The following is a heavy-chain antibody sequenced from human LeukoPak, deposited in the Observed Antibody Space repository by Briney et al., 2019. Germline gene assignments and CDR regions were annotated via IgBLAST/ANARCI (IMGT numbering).Heavy chain of an antibody. CDR2: ISAYNGNT. D-gene: IGHD6-19*01. J-gene: IGHJ4*02. CDR3: ARESGSSGWYGLVY. CDR1: GYTFTSYG. Sequence: ASVKVSCKASGYTFTSYGISWVRQAPGQGLEWMGWISAYNGNTNYAQKLRGRVTMTTDTSTSTAYMELRSLRSDDTAVYYCARESGSSGWYGLVYWGQGTLVTVSS. V-gene: IGHV1-18*01.